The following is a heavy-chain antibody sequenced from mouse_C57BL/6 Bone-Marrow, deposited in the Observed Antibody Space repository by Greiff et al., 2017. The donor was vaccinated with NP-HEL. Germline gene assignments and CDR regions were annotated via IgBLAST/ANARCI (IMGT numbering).Heavy chain of an antibody. CDR2: ILPGSGST. D-gene: IGHD1-1*02. Sequence: QVQLQQSGAELMKPGASVKLSCKAPGYTFTGYWIEWVKQRPGHGLEWIGEILPGSGSTNDNEKFKGKATFTADTSSNTAYMQLSSLTTEDSAIYYCARDDYDGRGYYCDYWGQGTTLTVSS. CDR1: GYTFTGYW. J-gene: IGHJ2*01. V-gene: IGHV1-9*01. CDR3: ARDDYDGRGYYCDY.